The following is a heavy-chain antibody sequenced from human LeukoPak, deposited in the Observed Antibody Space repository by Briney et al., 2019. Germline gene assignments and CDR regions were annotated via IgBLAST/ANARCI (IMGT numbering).Heavy chain of an antibody. CDR2: IYYSGST. Sequence: PSETLSLTCSVSGGSISSYYWSCIRQPPGKGLEWIGYIYYSGSTNYNPSLKSRVTISVDMSKNQFSLKLSSVTAADTAVYYCARDSGHYFGSGSYLYWGQGTLVTVSS. J-gene: IGHJ4*02. V-gene: IGHV4-59*01. CDR3: ARDSGHYFGSGSYLY. CDR1: GGSISSYY. D-gene: IGHD3-10*01.